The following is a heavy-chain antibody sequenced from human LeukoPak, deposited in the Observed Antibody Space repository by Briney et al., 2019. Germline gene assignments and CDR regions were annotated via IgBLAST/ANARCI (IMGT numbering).Heavy chain of an antibody. Sequence: ASVKVSCKASGYTFTGYYMHWVRQAPGQGLEWMGIINPSGGSTSYAQKFQGRVTMTRDMSTSTVYMELSSLRSEDTAVYYCARIMTTVTTADYWGQGTLVTVSS. CDR1: GYTFTGYY. V-gene: IGHV1-46*01. D-gene: IGHD4-11*01. J-gene: IGHJ4*02. CDR2: INPSGGST. CDR3: ARIMTTVTTADY.